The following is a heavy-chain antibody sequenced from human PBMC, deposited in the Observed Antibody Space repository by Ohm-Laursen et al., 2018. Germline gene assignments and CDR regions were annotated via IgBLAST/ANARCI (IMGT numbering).Heavy chain of an antibody. V-gene: IGHV1-18*01. CDR1: GYTFTSYG. CDR2: ISAYNGNT. CDR3: ARGYGGNSQFDY. Sequence: ASVKVSCKASGYTFTSYGISWVRQAPGQGLEWMGWISAYNGNTNYAQKLQGRVTMTRDTSTSTVYMELSSLRSEDTAVYYCARGYGGNSQFDYWGQGTLVTVSS. J-gene: IGHJ4*02. D-gene: IGHD4-23*01.